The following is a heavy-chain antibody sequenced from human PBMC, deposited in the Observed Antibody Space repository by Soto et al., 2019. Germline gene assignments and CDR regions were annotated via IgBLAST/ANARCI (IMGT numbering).Heavy chain of an antibody. CDR1: GGSISSNNW. D-gene: IGHD6-13*01. J-gene: IGHJ6*02. V-gene: IGHV4-4*02. Sequence: QVQLQESGPGLVKPSGTLSLTCAVSGGSISSNNWWSWVRQPPGKGLEWIGEIYHTGSTNYNPSLKSRVTMSVDKSKNQFSLKVSSVTAADTAVYYCARQLVPPEYYYGMDVWGQGTTITVSS. CDR2: IYHTGST. CDR3: ARQLVPPEYYYGMDV.